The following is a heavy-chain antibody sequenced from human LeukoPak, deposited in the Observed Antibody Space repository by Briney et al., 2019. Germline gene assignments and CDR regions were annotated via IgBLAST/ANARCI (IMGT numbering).Heavy chain of an antibody. CDR2: ISYDGSNK. D-gene: IGHD2-8*01. V-gene: IGHV3-30*18. CDR3: AKDDPVLHYGMDV. J-gene: IGHJ6*02. CDR1: GFTFSSYG. Sequence: GGSLRLSCAASGFTFSSYGMHWVRQAPGKGLEWVAVISYDGSNKYYADSVKGRFTISRDNSKNTLYLQMNSLRAEDKAVYYCAKDDPVLHYGMDVWGQGTTVTVSS.